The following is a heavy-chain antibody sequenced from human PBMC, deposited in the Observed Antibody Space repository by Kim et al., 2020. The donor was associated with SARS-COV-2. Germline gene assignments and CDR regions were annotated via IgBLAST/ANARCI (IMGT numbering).Heavy chain of an antibody. Sequence: SETLSLTCTVSGGSISSSSYYWGWIRQPPGKGLEWIGSIYYSGSTYYNPSLKSRVTISVDTSKNQFSLKLSSVTAADTAVYYCARQKAASITIFGVVIMGSYFDYWGQGTLVTVSS. CDR3: ARQKAASITIFGVVIMGSYFDY. J-gene: IGHJ4*02. V-gene: IGHV4-39*01. CDR1: GGSISSSSYY. CDR2: IYYSGST. D-gene: IGHD3-3*01.